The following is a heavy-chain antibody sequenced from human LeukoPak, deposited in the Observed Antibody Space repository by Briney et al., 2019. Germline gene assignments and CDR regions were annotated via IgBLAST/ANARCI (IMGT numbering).Heavy chain of an antibody. CDR2: IISSSSYI. J-gene: IGHJ6*03. CDR3: ARTRAPSNGRVLYYMDV. D-gene: IGHD2-2*01. V-gene: IGHV3-21*01. Sequence: GGSLRLPCAASGFTFSSYSMNWVRQAPGKGLEWVSSIISSSSYIYYADSVKGRFTISRDNAKNSLYLQMNSLRAEDTAVYYCARTRAPSNGRVLYYMDVWGKGTTVTVSS. CDR1: GFTFSSYS.